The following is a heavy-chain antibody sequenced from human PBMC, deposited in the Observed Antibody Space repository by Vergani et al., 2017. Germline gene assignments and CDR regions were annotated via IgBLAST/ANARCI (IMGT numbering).Heavy chain of an antibody. CDR2: ISSGGGDI. CDR1: GFTFDTYT. Sequence: EVQLLESGGGLVQPGGSRRLSCAGAGFTFDTYTMAYVRQAPGKGLEWVATISSGGGDIFYADSVKGRFTISRDNSKNTLFLQMNSLKDEDTAVYYFTTAWGLYYLQGEYFQYWGRGTLVSVSS. CDR3: TTAWGLYYLQGEYFQY. D-gene: IGHD3-10*01. V-gene: IGHV3-23*01. J-gene: IGHJ1*01.